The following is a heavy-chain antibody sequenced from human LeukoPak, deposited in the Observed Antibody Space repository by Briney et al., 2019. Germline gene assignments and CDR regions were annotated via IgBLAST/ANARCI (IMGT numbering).Heavy chain of an antibody. CDR3: AKGPLRGTAAAIDY. V-gene: IGHV3-30*18. CDR2: ISYDGRNK. CDR1: GFTFNNYG. J-gene: IGHJ4*02. D-gene: IGHD2-2*01. Sequence: GGSLRLSCAASGFTFNNYGMHWVRQAPGKGLEWVAVISYDGRNKHYPDSVKGRFTISRDISTDTLWLQMDSLRTEDTAVYYCAKGPLRGTAAAIDYWGQGTLVTVSS.